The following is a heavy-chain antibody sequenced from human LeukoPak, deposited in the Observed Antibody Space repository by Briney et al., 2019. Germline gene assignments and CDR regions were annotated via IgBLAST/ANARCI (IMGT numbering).Heavy chain of an antibody. D-gene: IGHD3-22*01. Sequence: SVKVSCKASVGTFSSYAISWVRQAPGQGLEWMGGIIPIFGTAHYAQKFQGRVTITADESTSTAYMELSSLRSEDTAVYYCARDTYYDSSGYYYHYYWGQGTLVTVSS. J-gene: IGHJ4*02. CDR3: ARDTYYDSSGYYYHYY. CDR1: VGTFSSYA. V-gene: IGHV1-69*13. CDR2: IIPIFGTA.